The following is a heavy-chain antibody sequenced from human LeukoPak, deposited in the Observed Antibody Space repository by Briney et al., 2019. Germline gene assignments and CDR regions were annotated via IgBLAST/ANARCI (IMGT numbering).Heavy chain of an antibody. Sequence: GGSLRLSCAASGCSFSSYGSNWVRQAPGKGLEWVSYISSSSSTIYYADSVQGRFTIYRDNAENSLYLQMNSLRDEDTAVYYCTRDEYGSGDWCPDYWGQGTLVTVSS. CDR1: GCSFSSYG. D-gene: IGHD3-10*01. J-gene: IGHJ4*02. CDR2: ISSSSSTI. V-gene: IGHV3-48*02. CDR3: TRDEYGSGDWCPDY.